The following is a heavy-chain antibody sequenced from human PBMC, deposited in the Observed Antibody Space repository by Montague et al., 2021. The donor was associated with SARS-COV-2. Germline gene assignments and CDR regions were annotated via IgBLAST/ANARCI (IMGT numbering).Heavy chain of an antibody. CDR1: GGSFSTYS. CDR3: ARLGDGVVPSPILGVGPYYSYDYMDV. Sequence: SETLSLTCAVHGGSFSTYSWNWIRQPPGKGLEWIGEIHHGGSTNYNPSLKSRLTISADTSKNQFSLKLTSVAAADTAVYYCARLGDGVVPSPILGVGPYYSYDYMDVWGKGTTVTVSS. CDR2: IHHGGST. J-gene: IGHJ6*03. V-gene: IGHV4-34*01. D-gene: IGHD3-10*01.